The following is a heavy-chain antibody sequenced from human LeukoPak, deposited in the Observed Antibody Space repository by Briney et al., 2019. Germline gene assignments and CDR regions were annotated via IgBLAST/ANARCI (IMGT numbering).Heavy chain of an antibody. Sequence: GGSLRLSCAASGFTFSSYAMNWVRQAPGKGLEWVSAVRSSDAGTSYADSMKGRFTISRDNSKNTLYLQMNSLRAEDTAVYYCAKNRGGSYYSGSDYWGQGTLVTVSS. CDR3: AKNRGGSYYSGSDY. J-gene: IGHJ4*02. D-gene: IGHD1-26*01. CDR2: VRSSDAGT. V-gene: IGHV3-23*01. CDR1: GFTFSSYA.